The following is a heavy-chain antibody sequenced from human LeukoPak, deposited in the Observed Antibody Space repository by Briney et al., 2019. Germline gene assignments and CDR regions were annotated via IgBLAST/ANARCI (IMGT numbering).Heavy chain of an antibody. Sequence: ASVKVSCKASGYTFTSYAMHWVRQAPGQGLEWKGWISAYNGNTNYAQKLQGRVTMTTDTSTSTAYMELRSLRSDDTAVYYCARDGRFGDLSIYGFDIWGQGTTITVSS. CDR2: ISAYNGNT. D-gene: IGHD3-10*01. V-gene: IGHV1-18*01. CDR1: GYTFTSYA. J-gene: IGHJ3*02. CDR3: ARDGRFGDLSIYGFDI.